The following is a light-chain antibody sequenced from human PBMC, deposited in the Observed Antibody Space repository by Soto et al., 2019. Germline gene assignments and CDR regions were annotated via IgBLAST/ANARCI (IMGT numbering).Light chain of an antibody. CDR3: QQYKSSST. J-gene: IGKJ1*01. CDR2: KAS. Sequence: DVQMTQTHYTLSASVGDTVPITCRASESISIWLAWYQQKPGKAPNLLINKASSLQSEVPSRFSGSGSGTEFTLTITSLQPDDFGVYYCQQYKSSSTFGQGSNV. CDR1: ESISIW. V-gene: IGKV1-5*03.